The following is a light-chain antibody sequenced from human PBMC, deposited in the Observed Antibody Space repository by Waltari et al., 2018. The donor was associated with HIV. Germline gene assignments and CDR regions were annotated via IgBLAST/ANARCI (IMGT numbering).Light chain of an antibody. Sequence: QSLLTQPPSVSATPGQRITISCTGNKSTIGAGHDVNWYRQLPGTAPRLLIFANSNRPSGVPDRISGSKSTASASLAITGLQAEDEGYYYCQSSDIRLHGLWVFGGGTKVTVL. CDR1: KSTIGAGHD. V-gene: IGLV1-40*01. CDR2: ANS. CDR3: QSSDIRLHGLWV. J-gene: IGLJ3*02.